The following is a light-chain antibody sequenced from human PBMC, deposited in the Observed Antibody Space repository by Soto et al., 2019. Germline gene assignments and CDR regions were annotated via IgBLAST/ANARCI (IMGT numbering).Light chain of an antibody. J-gene: IGKJ2*01. V-gene: IGKV3-20*01. CDR2: RIS. CDR3: HQYANSPFT. CDR1: QSVSDNY. Sequence: EIVLTQSPGTLSLSPGERATLSCRASQSVSDNYLAWYQQRPGQAPRLLIYRISTRAAGIPDRFSGSGSGTDFTLTINTLEPEDLAVYYCHQYANSPFTFGQGTKLEIK.